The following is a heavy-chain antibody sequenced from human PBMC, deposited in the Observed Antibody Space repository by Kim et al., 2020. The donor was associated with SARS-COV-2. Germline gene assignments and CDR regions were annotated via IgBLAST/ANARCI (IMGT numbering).Heavy chain of an antibody. V-gene: IGHV3-74*01. CDR1: GFTFSSYW. CDR2: INSDGSST. CDR3: ARGRRLEWPIADY. D-gene: IGHD3-3*01. Sequence: GGSLRLSCAASGFTFSSYWMHWVRQAPGKGLVWVSRINSDGSSTSYADSVKGRFTISRDNAKNTLYLQMNSLRAEDTAVYYCARGRRLEWPIADYWGQGTLVTVSS. J-gene: IGHJ4*02.